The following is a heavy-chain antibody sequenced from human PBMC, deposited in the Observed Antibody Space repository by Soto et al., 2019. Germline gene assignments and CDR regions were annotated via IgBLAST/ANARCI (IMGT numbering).Heavy chain of an antibody. D-gene: IGHD2-21*02. V-gene: IGHV3-64D*08. J-gene: IGHJ1*01. CDR2: ISSNGGST. Sequence: GGSLRLSCSASGFTFSSYAMHWVRQAPGKGLEYVSAISSNGGSTYYADSVKGRFTISRDNSKNTLYLQMSSLRAEDTAVYYCVTLPAYCGGDCYRAEYFQHWGQGTLVTVSS. CDR3: VTLPAYCGGDCYRAEYFQH. CDR1: GFTFSSYA.